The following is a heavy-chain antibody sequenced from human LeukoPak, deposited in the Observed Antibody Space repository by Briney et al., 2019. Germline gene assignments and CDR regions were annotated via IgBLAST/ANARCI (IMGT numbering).Heavy chain of an antibody. J-gene: IGHJ5*02. CDR3: ARDALYCSSTSCPNWFDP. D-gene: IGHD2-2*01. CDR2: IIPIFGTA. Sequence: SVKVSCKASGYTFTMYYIHWVRQAPGQGLEWMGGIIPIFGTANYAQKFQGRVTITTDESTSTAYMELSSLRSEDTAVYYCARDALYCSSTSCPNWFDPWGQGTLVTVSS. CDR1: GYTFTMYY. V-gene: IGHV1-69*05.